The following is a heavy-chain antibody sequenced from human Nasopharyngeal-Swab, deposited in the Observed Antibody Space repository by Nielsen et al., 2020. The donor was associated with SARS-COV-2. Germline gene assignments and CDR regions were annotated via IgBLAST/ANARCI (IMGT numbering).Heavy chain of an antibody. D-gene: IGHD3-22*01. CDR2: IRSKAYGGTT. J-gene: IGHJ4*02. CDR1: GFTLGDYA. V-gene: IGHV3-49*04. CDR3: TREYYDSSGYYYIWGDY. Sequence: GESLKISCTASGFTLGDYAMSWVRQAPGKGLEWVGFIRSKAYGGTTEYAASVKGRFTISRDDSKSIAYLQMNSLKTEDTAVYYCTREYYDSSGYYYIWGDYWGQGTLVTVSS.